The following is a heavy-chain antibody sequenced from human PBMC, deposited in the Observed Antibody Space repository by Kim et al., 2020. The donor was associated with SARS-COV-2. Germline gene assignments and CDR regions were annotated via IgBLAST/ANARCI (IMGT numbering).Heavy chain of an antibody. V-gene: IGHV3-33*01. J-gene: IGHJ4*02. Sequence: GGSLRLSCAASGFTFSSYGMHWVRQAPGKGLEWVAVIWYDGSNKYYADSVKGRFTISRDNSKNTLYLQMNSPRAEDTAVYYCARSGYSSGWYYFDYWGQGTLVTVSS. CDR3: ARSGYSSGWYYFDY. CDR1: GFTFSSYG. D-gene: IGHD6-19*01. CDR2: IWYDGSNK.